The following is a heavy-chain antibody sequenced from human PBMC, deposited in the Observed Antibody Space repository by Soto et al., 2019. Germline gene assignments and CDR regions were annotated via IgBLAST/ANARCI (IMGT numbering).Heavy chain of an antibody. V-gene: IGHV3-23*01. D-gene: IGHD1-26*01. Sequence: EVQLLESGGGLVQPGGSLRLSCAASGFTFSSYAMRWVRQAPGKGLEWVSAISGSGGSTYYADSVKGRFTVSRDTSKNRLYLQMNSLRAEDTAVYYCARRGRGSYYDYWGQGTLVTVSS. CDR3: ARRGRGSYYDY. J-gene: IGHJ4*02. CDR2: ISGSGGST. CDR1: GFTFSSYA.